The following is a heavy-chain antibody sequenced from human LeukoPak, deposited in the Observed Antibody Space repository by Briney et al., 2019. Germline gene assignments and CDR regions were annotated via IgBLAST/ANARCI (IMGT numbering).Heavy chain of an antibody. D-gene: IGHD2-2*01. CDR2: ISAYNGNT. Sequence: ASVKVSCKASGYTFTSYDISWVRQAPGQGLEWMGWISAYNGNTNYAQKLQGRVTMTTDTSTSTAYMELRSLRSDDTAVYYCARDWIRYCSSTSCYLSDYWGQGTLVTVSS. CDR3: ARDWIRYCSSTSCYLSDY. V-gene: IGHV1-18*01. J-gene: IGHJ4*02. CDR1: GYTFTSYD.